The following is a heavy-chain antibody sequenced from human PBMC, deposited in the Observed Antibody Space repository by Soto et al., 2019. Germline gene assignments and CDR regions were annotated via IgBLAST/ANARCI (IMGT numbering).Heavy chain of an antibody. CDR2: IYYSGST. CDR1: GGSISSYY. Sequence: QVQLQESGPGLVKPSETLSLTCTVSGGSISSYYWSWIRQPPGKGLEWIGYIYYSGSTNYNPSLTSRVTKTVDTSKNQFSLKLSSVTDSDTAVYACAGAWGYYFDYWGQGTLVTVSS. D-gene: IGHD3-16*01. CDR3: AGAWGYYFDY. J-gene: IGHJ4*02. V-gene: IGHV4-59*01.